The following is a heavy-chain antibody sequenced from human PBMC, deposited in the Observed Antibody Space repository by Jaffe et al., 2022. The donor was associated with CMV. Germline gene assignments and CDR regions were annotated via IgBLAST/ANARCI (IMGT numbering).Heavy chain of an antibody. CDR2: IILPSGTS. CDR3: VRGYGIFAVPIVFKSMDV. J-gene: IGHJ6*02. D-gene: IGHD3-3*01. V-gene: IGHV1-69*01. Sequence: QVQLVQSGAEVKKPGSSVKVSCKASGGTFKSFAISWVRQAPGQGLEWMGGIILPSGTSSYAQRLQGRVTITADESTSTTYMELRSLRSEDTAVYYCVRGYGIFAVPIVFKSMDVWGQGTRVTVSS. CDR1: GGTFKSFA.